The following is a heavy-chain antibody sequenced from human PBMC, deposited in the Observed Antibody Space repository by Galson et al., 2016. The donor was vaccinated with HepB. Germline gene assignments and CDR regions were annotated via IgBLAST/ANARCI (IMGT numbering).Heavy chain of an antibody. CDR1: GGSISSYY. V-gene: IGHV4-59*08. CDR2: IYFTGTT. J-gene: IGHJ2*01. CDR3: ARDTVMFPRVSDF. Sequence: SETLSLTCTVSGGSISSYYWNWIRQPPGKGLEWIGQIYFTGTTNYNPSLRSRVTMSLDTSKNHFSLNLSSVTAADTAVYYCARDTVMFPRVSDFWGRGTLVTVSS. D-gene: IGHD5-18*01.